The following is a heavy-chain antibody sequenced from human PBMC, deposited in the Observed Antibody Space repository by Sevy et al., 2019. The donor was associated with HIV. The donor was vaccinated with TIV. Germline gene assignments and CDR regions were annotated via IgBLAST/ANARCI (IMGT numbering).Heavy chain of an antibody. J-gene: IGHJ5*02. Sequence: ASVKVSCKASGYTFTSYGISWVRQAPGQGLEWMGWISAYNGNTNYAQKLQGRVTMTTDTSTSTAYMGLRSLRSDDTAVYYCARGKYVLRFLEWLEDWFDPWGQGTLVTVSS. V-gene: IGHV1-18*01. CDR2: ISAYNGNT. CDR1: GYTFTSYG. CDR3: ARGKYVLRFLEWLEDWFDP. D-gene: IGHD3-3*01.